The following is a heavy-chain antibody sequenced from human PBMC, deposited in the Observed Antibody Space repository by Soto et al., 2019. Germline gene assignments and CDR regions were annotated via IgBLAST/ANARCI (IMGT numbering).Heavy chain of an antibody. J-gene: IGHJ4*02. V-gene: IGHV3-33*01. D-gene: IGHD5-12*01. CDR2: TWYDGSNK. Sequence: GGSLRLSCAASGFTFSSYGMHWVRQAPGKGLEWVAVTWYDGSNKYYADSVKGRFTISRDNSKNTLYLQMNSLRAEDTAVYYCARAVMVATIGDYFDYWGQGTLVTVSS. CDR3: ARAVMVATIGDYFDY. CDR1: GFTFSSYG.